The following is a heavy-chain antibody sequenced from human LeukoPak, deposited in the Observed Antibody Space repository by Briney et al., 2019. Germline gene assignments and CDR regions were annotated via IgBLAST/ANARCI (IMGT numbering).Heavy chain of an antibody. J-gene: IGHJ6*03. CDR1: GGTFSSYA. CDR3: ARVGKSYYYYYMDV. D-gene: IGHD2-21*01. Sequence: ASVKVSCKASGGTFSSYAISWVRQAPGQGLEWMGGIIPIFGTANYAQKFQGRVTITAGESTSTAYMELSSLRSEDTAVYYCARVGKSYYYYYMDVWGKGITVTISS. V-gene: IGHV1-69*13. CDR2: IIPIFGTA.